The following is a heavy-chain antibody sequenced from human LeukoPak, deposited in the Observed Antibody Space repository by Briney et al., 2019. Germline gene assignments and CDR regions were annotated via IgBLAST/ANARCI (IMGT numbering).Heavy chain of an antibody. D-gene: IGHD6-19*01. CDR2: ISGSGGST. V-gene: IGHV3-23*01. J-gene: IGHJ6*02. Sequence: PGGSLRLSCAASGFTFSSYAMSWVRQAPGKGLEWVSAISGSGGSTYYADSVKGRFTISRDNSKNTLYLQMNSLRAEDTAVYYCAKEGAVALNYLLYYQYGLDVWGQGTTFTVSS. CDR3: AKEGAVALNYLLYYQYGLDV. CDR1: GFTFSSYA.